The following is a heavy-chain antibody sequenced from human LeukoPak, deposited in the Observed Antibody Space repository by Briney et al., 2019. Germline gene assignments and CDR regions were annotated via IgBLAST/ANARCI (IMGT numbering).Heavy chain of an antibody. V-gene: IGHV3-23*01. Sequence: GGSLRLSCAASGFCFRSYAVSWFLQAPGRGLEWVSGISDGGSRTYYADSLKGRFTISRDDSKNTLYLQMNSLRAEDTAVYYCAKVQLGIGVDYWGQGTLVTVSS. D-gene: IGHD7-27*01. CDR2: ISDGGSRT. CDR1: GFCFRSYA. CDR3: AKVQLGIGVDY. J-gene: IGHJ4*02.